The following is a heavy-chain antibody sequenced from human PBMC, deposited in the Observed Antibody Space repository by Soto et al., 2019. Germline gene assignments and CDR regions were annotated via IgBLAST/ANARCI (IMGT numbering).Heavy chain of an antibody. CDR1: GYTFTSYY. Sequence: ASVKVSCKASGYTFTSYYMHWVRQAPGQGLEWMGIINPSGGSTSYAQKFQGRVTMTRDTSTSTVYMELSSLRSGDTAVYYCASVPYYYDSSGYYLFDYWGQGTLVTVSS. CDR3: ASVPYYYDSSGYYLFDY. V-gene: IGHV1-46*01. D-gene: IGHD3-22*01. J-gene: IGHJ4*02. CDR2: INPSGGST.